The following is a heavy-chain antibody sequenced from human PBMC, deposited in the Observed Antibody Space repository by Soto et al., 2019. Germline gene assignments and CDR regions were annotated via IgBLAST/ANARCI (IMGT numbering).Heavy chain of an antibody. CDR1: GGSFSGYY. CDR2: INHSGST. Sequence: QVQLQQWGAGLLKPSETLSLTCAVYGGSFSGYYWTWIRQPPGTGLEWIGEINHSGSTNYNPSLQGRVTISVDTSKNQFSLKLTSVTAADTAVYYCARDKITGLFDYWVQGTLVTVSS. CDR3: ARDKITGLFDY. V-gene: IGHV4-34*01. J-gene: IGHJ4*02. D-gene: IGHD2-8*02.